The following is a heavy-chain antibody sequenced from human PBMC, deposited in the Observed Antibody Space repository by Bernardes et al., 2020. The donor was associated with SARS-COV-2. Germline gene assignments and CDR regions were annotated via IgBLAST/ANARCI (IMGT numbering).Heavy chain of an antibody. CDR2: INSIGSTI. D-gene: IGHD6-19*01. CDR1: GFTFNNYN. CDR3: ARDRGFYSSGWYSLDY. J-gene: IGHJ4*02. V-gene: IGHV3-48*01. Sequence: GGSLRLSCAASGFTFNNYNLNWVRQAPGKGLEWVSYINSIGSTIYYADSVKGRFTISRDNAKNSLYLQMNSLRADDTAVYYCARDRGFYSSGWYSLDYWGQGTLVTVSS.